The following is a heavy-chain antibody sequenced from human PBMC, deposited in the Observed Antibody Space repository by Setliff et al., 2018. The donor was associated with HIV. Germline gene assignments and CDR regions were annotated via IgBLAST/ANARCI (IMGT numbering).Heavy chain of an antibody. J-gene: IGHJ4*02. CDR1: DGSFSGYY. CDR3: ARAPFPVAGFDYFDH. CDR2: IFSSGNT. D-gene: IGHD6-19*01. Sequence: SETLSLTCAVYDGSFSGYYWSWIRQPPGKGLEWIGRIFSSGNTYYNPSLKSRVTMSVDTSKNQFSLNLNSVTAADTAIYYCARAPFPVAGFDYFDHWGQGTQGTV. V-gene: IGHV4-59*10.